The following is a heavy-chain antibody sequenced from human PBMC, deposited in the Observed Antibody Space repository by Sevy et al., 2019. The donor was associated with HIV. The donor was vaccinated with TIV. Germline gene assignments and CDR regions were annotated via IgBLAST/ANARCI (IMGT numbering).Heavy chain of an antibody. CDR1: GFTFSSYW. J-gene: IGHJ4*02. V-gene: IGHV3-7*01. Sequence: GGSLRLSCAASGFTFSSYWMSWVRQAPGKGVEWVATMKQDGSDKYYVDSVKGRFTISRDNAKNSLYLQMNSLRAEDSAVFYCVREGLGGFSYSLDFWGQGTLVTVSS. D-gene: IGHD5-18*01. CDR3: VREGLGGFSYSLDF. CDR2: MKQDGSDK.